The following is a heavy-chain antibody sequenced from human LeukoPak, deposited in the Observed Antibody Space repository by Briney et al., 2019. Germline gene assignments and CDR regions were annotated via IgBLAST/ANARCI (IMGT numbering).Heavy chain of an antibody. Sequence: ASVKVSCKASGYTFTSYGISWVRQAPGQGLEWMGIINPSGGSTSYAQKFQGRVTMTRDTSTSTVYMELSSLRSEDTAVYYCARVARSIGLGDYWGQGTLVTVSS. CDR1: GYTFTSYG. CDR2: INPSGGST. J-gene: IGHJ4*02. D-gene: IGHD3-10*01. CDR3: ARVARSIGLGDY. V-gene: IGHV1-46*01.